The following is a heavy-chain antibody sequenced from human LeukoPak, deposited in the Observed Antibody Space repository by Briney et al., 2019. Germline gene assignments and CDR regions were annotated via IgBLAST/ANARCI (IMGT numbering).Heavy chain of an antibody. D-gene: IGHD1-26*01. CDR2: ISYDGSNK. CDR3: ARGYDSGSYYGGVDPRGFFDY. CDR1: GFTFSSYA. Sequence: PGGSLRLSCAASGFTFSSYAMHWVRQAPGKGLEWVAVISYDGSNKYYADSVKGRFTISRDNSKNTLYLQMNSLRAEDTAVYYCARGYDSGSYYGGVDPRGFFDYWGQGPLVTVSS. J-gene: IGHJ4*02. V-gene: IGHV3-30-3*01.